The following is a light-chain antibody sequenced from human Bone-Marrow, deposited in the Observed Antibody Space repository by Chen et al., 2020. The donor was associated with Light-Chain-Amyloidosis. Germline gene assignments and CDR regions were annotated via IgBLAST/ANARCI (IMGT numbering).Light chain of an antibody. J-gene: IGLJ2*01. V-gene: IGLV1-40*01. CDR1: SANIGTGYD. CDR2: SNS. CDR3: QTYDTTLSAPV. Sequence: QSVLTQPPSVSGAPGQRVTISCAGSSANIGTGYDVHWYQQPPGSAPKVVIYSNSNRPSGVPDRFSGSKSGTSASLVITGLQAEDEADYYCQTYDTTLSAPVFDGGTRLTVL.